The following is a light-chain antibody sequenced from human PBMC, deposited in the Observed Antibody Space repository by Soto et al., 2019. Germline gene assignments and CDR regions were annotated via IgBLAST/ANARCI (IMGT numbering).Light chain of an antibody. Sequence: QSALTQPDSVSGSPGQWITISCTGTSSDVGGYNYVSWYQQHPGKAPKLMISEVSNRPSGVSNRFSGSKSGNTASLTISGLQAEDEAYYYCSSYTSSSSLGVFGTGTKLTVL. CDR1: SSDVGGYNY. J-gene: IGLJ1*01. CDR2: EVS. V-gene: IGLV2-14*03. CDR3: SSYTSSSSLGV.